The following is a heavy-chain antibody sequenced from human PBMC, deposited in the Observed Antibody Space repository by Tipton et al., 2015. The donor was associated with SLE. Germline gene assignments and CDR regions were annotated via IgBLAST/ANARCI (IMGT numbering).Heavy chain of an antibody. J-gene: IGHJ4*02. Sequence: RSLRLSCAASGFTFSSYAMHWVRQAPGKGLEWVAVISYDGSNKYYADSVKGRFTISRDNSKNTLYLQMNSLRAEDTAVYYCARDRGSGWSLDYWGRGTLVTVSS. V-gene: IGHV3-30*14. CDR2: ISYDGSNK. CDR3: ARDRGSGWSLDY. CDR1: GFTFSSYA. D-gene: IGHD6-19*01.